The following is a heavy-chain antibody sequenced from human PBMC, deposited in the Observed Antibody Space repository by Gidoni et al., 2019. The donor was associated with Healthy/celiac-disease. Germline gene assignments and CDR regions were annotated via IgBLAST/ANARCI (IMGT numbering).Heavy chain of an antibody. CDR3: AKDHLFCSTTICPFNWFDP. Sequence: QVQLVESGGGVVQPGRSLRPSCAASGFTFRSFGMHWVRQAPGKGLEVVAMISYDGNNRYYADSVKGRFTVSRDNSETTLYLQMSSLRADDTAVYYCAKDHLFCSTTICPFNWFDPWGQGTLVTVSS. D-gene: IGHD2-2*01. V-gene: IGHV3-30*18. CDR1: GFTFRSFG. J-gene: IGHJ5*02. CDR2: ISYDGNNR.